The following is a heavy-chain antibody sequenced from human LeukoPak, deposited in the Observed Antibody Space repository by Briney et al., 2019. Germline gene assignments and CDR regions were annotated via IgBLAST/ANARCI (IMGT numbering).Heavy chain of an antibody. V-gene: IGHV4-59*08. J-gene: IGHJ6*02. CDR1: GGSISSYY. D-gene: IGHD3-3*01. CDR2: IYYSGST. CDR3: ARHLKRTYYDFWSGYEPHYYYYGMDV. Sequence: KPSETLSLTCTVSGGSISSYYWSWIRQPPGKGLEWIGYIYYSGSTNYNPSLKSRDTISVDTSKNQFSLKLSSVTAADTAVYYCARHLKRTYYDFWSGYEPHYYYYGMDVWGQGTTVTVSS.